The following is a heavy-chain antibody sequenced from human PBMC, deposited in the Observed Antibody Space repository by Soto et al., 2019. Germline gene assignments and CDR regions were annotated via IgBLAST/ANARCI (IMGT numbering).Heavy chain of an antibody. CDR1: GGSFSGYY. J-gene: IGHJ4*02. V-gene: IGHV4-34*01. D-gene: IGHD3-22*01. CDR2: INHSGST. Sequence: QVQLQQWGAGLLKPSETLSLTCAVYGGSFSGYYWSWIRQPPGKGLEWIGEINHSGSTNYNPSLKNRVTISVEAAKNPFSLQLRSVTAADTAVYYCARVGEGYYYDSSGPFAYWGQGTLVTVSS. CDR3: ARVGEGYYYDSSGPFAY.